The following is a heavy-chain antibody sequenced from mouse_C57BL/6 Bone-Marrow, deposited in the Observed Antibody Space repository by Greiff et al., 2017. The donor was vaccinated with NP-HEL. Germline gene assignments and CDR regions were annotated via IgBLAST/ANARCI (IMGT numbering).Heavy chain of an antibody. CDR2: IYPGSGST. J-gene: IGHJ4*01. D-gene: IGHD2-13*01. CDR3: ARSPFFYGGDYAMDY. CDR1: GYTFTSYW. V-gene: IGHV1-55*01. Sequence: QVQLQQPGAELVKPGASVKMSCKASGYTFTSYWITLVKQRPGQGLEWIGGIYPGSGSTNYNEKFKSKATLTVDTSSSTAYMQLSSLTSEDSAVYYCARSPFFYGGDYAMDYWGLGTSVTVSS.